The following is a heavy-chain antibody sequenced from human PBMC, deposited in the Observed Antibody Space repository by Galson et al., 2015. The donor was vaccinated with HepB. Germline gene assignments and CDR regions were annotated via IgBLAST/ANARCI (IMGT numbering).Heavy chain of an antibody. CDR1: GFTFDDYA. Sequence: SLRLSCAASGFTFDDYAMHWVRHAPGKGLEWVSGISWNSGSIGYGDSVKGRFTISRDNAKTTLYLQMNSLRVEDTAFYYCAKSFSGSFNDGFDIWGQGTKVTVSS. CDR2: ISWNSGSI. V-gene: IGHV3-9*01. J-gene: IGHJ3*02. D-gene: IGHD1-26*01. CDR3: AKSFSGSFNDGFDI.